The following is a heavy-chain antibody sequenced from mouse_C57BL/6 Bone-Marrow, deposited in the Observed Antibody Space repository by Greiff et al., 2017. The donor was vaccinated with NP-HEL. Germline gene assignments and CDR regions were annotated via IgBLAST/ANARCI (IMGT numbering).Heavy chain of an antibody. CDR2: IYPRSGNT. CDR3: ARSWGWDWLAY. Sequence: VQLQQSGAELARPGASVKLSCKASGYTFTSYGISWVKQRTGQGLEWIGEIYPRSGNTYYNEKFKGKATLTADKSSSTAYMELRSLTSEDSAVYFCARSWGWDWLAYWGQGTLVTVSA. V-gene: IGHV1-81*01. CDR1: GYTFTSYG. D-gene: IGHD3-3*01. J-gene: IGHJ3*01.